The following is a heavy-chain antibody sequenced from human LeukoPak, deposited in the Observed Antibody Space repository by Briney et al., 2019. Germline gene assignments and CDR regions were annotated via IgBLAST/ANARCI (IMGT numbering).Heavy chain of an antibody. V-gene: IGHV4-30-2*01. Sequence: SETLSLTCTVSGGSISSGGYYWSWIRQPPGKGLEWIGYIYHSGSTYYNPSLKSRVTISVDRSKNQFSLKLSSVTAADTAVYYCARDQGYCSSTSCYNDYWGQGTLVTVSS. J-gene: IGHJ4*02. D-gene: IGHD2-2*02. CDR1: GGSISSGGYY. CDR3: ARDQGYCSSTSCYNDY. CDR2: IYHSGST.